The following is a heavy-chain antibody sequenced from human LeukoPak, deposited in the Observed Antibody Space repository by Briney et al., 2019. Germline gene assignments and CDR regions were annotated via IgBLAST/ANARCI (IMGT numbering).Heavy chain of an antibody. CDR2: IKEDGSEK. Sequence: GGSLRLSCAASGFTFSSNWMSWVRQAPGKGLEWVANIKEDGSEKYYVDSVKGRFTISRDNAKNSLYLQMNSLRAEDTAVYYCAIEISYYYFDYWGQGTLVTVSS. V-gene: IGHV3-7*01. D-gene: IGHD3-10*01. CDR3: AIEISYYYFDY. CDR1: GFTFSSNW. J-gene: IGHJ4*02.